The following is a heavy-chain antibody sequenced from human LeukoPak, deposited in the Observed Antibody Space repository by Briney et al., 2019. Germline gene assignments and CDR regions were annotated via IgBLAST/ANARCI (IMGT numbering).Heavy chain of an antibody. V-gene: IGHV3-30*03. CDR2: ISYDETYK. Sequence: AGGSLRLSCAASGFTFSTYGFHWVRQAPGKGLEWVAVISYDETYKYYADSVKGRFTISRDNAKNSLYLQMNSLRAEDTAVYYCARESGGSNSYYDSSGPQGYWGQGTLVTVSS. J-gene: IGHJ4*02. CDR1: GFTFSTYG. CDR3: ARESGGSNSYYDSSGPQGY. D-gene: IGHD3-22*01.